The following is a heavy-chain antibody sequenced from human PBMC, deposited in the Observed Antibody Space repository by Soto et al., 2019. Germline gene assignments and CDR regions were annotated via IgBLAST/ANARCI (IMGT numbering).Heavy chain of an antibody. J-gene: IGHJ3*02. Sequence: GGSLRLSCAASGFTFRSYGMHWVRQAPGKGLEWVAVISYDGSNKYYADSVKGRFTISRDNSKSTLYLQMNSLRAGDTAVYYCAKGGVGSTSNAFDIWGQGTMVTVSS. D-gene: IGHD1-26*01. CDR3: AKGGVGSTSNAFDI. CDR2: ISYDGSNK. CDR1: GFTFRSYG. V-gene: IGHV3-30*18.